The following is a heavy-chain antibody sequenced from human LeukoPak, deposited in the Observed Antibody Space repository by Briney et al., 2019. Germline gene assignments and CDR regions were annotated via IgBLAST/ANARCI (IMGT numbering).Heavy chain of an antibody. CDR2: IKPDGGEK. J-gene: IGHJ4*02. D-gene: IGHD3-3*01. V-gene: IGHV3-7*01. Sequence: GGSLRLSCVGSGFTFSFSDYWMTWVRQAPGKGLEWVANIKPDGGEKNYVDSVKGRFTISRDNAKNSLYLQMNSLRAEDTAVYSCGRIYAGGYYDDWGQGTLVTASS. CDR1: GFTFSFSDYW. CDR3: GRIYAGGYYDD.